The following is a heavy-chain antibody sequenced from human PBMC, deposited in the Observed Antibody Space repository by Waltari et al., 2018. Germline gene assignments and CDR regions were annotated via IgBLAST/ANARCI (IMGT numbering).Heavy chain of an antibody. Sequence: QVQLVQSGAEVKKPGSSVKVSCKASGGTLSSYAISWVPQAPGQGLEWMVRISPIRGIAHYAQKFQGRVTITAHKPTRTAYMGLSSLRSEDTAVYYCARVSYTAMDNDYWGQGTLVTVSS. CDR2: ISPIRGIA. CDR1: GGTLSSYA. V-gene: IGHV1-69*04. CDR3: ARVSYTAMDNDY. D-gene: IGHD5-18*01. J-gene: IGHJ4*02.